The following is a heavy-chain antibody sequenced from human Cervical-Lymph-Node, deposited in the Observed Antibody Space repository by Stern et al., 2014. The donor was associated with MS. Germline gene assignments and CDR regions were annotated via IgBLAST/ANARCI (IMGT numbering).Heavy chain of an antibody. D-gene: IGHD5-18*01. Sequence: QLQLQESGPGLVEPSGTLSLTCAVSGGSVGSANWYNWVRQPPGKGLEWIGEIYHSGSTNYNPSLKSRVTISLDKSKNQISLKLTSVTAADTAVYYCARDRGEYSYVNDYWGQGTLVTVSS. V-gene: IGHV4-4*02. CDR1: GGSVGSANW. CDR3: ARDRGEYSYVNDY. J-gene: IGHJ4*02. CDR2: IYHSGST.